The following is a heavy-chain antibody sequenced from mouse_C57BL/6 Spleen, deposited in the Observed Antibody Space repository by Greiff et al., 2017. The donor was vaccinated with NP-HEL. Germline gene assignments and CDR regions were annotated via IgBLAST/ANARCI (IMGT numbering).Heavy chain of an antibody. V-gene: IGHV2-9-1*01. Sequence: VQGVESGPGLVAPSQSLSITCTVSGFSLTSYAISWVRQPPGKGLEWLGVIWTGGGTNYNSALKSRLSISKDNSKSQVFLKMNSLQTDDTARYYCARKTTVVAHWYFDVWGTGTTVTVSS. J-gene: IGHJ1*03. D-gene: IGHD1-1*01. CDR1: GFSLTSYA. CDR2: IWTGGGT. CDR3: ARKTTVVAHWYFDV.